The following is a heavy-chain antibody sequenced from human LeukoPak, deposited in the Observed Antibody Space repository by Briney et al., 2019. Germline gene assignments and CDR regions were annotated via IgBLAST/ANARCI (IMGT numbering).Heavy chain of an antibody. CDR2: IIPIFGTA. Sequence: ASVKVSCKASGGTFSSYAISWVRQAPGQGLEWMGGIIPIFGTANYAQKFQGRVTITTDESTSTAYMELSSLRSEDTAVYYCAHGSVVPAAHNWFDPWGQGSLVTVSS. V-gene: IGHV1-69*05. J-gene: IGHJ5*02. D-gene: IGHD2-2*01. CDR1: GGTFSSYA. CDR3: AHGSVVPAAHNWFDP.